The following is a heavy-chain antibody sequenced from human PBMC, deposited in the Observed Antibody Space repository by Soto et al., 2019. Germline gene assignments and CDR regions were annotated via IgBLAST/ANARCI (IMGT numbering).Heavy chain of an antibody. CDR3: AKDQLDIVVVVAAFDY. CDR2: ISGSGGST. J-gene: IGHJ4*02. V-gene: IGHV3-23*01. D-gene: IGHD2-15*01. CDR1: GFTFSSYA. Sequence: GGSLRLSCAASGFTFSSYAMSWVRQAPGKGLEWVSAISGSGGSTYYADSVKGRFTISRDNSKNTLYLQMNSLRAEDTAVYYCAKDQLDIVVVVAAFDYWGQGTLVTVSS.